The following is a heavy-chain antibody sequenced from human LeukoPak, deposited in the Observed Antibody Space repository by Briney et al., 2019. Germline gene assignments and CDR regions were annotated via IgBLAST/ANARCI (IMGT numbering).Heavy chain of an antibody. CDR2: IYYSGST. Sequence: PSETLSLTCTVSGGSISSSSYYWGWIRQPPGKGLEWIGSIYYSGSTYYNPSLKSRVTISVDTSKNQFSLKLSSVTAADTAVYYWARAAPGVTIFGVVNQEAFDIWGQRKKVTVSS. V-gene: IGHV4-39*07. CDR3: ARAAPGVTIFGVVNQEAFDI. J-gene: IGHJ3*02. D-gene: IGHD3-3*01. CDR1: GGSISSSSYY.